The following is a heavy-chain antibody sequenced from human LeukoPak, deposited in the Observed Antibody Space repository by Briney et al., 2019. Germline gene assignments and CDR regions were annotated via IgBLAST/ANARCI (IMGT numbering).Heavy chain of an antibody. D-gene: IGHD3-22*01. CDR2: IYTSGST. V-gene: IGHV4-4*07. J-gene: IGHJ3*02. CDR3: ARDQYYYDSSGYYRSDAFDI. CDR1: GGSISSYY. Sequence: PSETLSLTCTVSGGSISSYYWSWIRQPAGKGLEWIGRIYTSGSTNHNPSLKSRVTMSVDTSKNQFSLKLSSVTAADTAVYYCARDQYYYDSSGYYRSDAFDIWGQGTMVTVSS.